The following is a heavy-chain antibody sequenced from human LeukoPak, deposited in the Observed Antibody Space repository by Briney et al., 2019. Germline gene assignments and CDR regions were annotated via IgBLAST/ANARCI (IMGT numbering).Heavy chain of an antibody. V-gene: IGHV3-21*01. D-gene: IGHD3-10*01. Sequence: GGSLRLSCAASGFIFSNYDMNWVRQAPGKGLEWVSSISSSSSYIYYADSVKGRFAISRDNAKNSLYLQMYSLRAEDTAVYYCAGTYGSGSYPNYWGQGTLVTVSS. J-gene: IGHJ4*02. CDR2: ISSSSSYI. CDR3: AGTYGSGSYPNY. CDR1: GFIFSNYD.